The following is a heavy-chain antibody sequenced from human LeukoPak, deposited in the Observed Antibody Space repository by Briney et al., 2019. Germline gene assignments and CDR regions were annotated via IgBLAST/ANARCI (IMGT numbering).Heavy chain of an antibody. D-gene: IGHD2-21*01. CDR3: ARGVVIAPQTFDY. CDR1: GGSISGFY. V-gene: IGHV4-59*01. Sequence: SETLSLTCTVSGGSISGFYWSWIRQPPGKGLEWIGYIYYSGSTNYNPSLKSRVTISVDTSKNQFSLKLRPVTAADTAVYYCARGVVIAPQTFDYWGQGTLVTVSS. J-gene: IGHJ4*02. CDR2: IYYSGST.